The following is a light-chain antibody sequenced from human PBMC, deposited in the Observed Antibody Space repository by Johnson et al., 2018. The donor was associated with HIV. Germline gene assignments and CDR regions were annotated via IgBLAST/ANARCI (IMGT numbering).Light chain of an antibody. CDR3: VTWYSRLSAYV. CDR2: ENN. Sequence: QSVLTQPPSVSAAPGQKVTISCSGSSSNIGDNFVSWYQQLPGRAPKLLIYENNKRPSGIPDRFSGSKSGTSASLGITGLQTGDEADYYCVTWYSRLSAYVFGTGTKVTV. V-gene: IGLV1-51*02. CDR1: SSNIGDNF. J-gene: IGLJ1*01.